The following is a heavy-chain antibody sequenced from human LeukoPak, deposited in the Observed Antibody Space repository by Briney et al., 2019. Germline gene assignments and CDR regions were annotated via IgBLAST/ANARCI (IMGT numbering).Heavy chain of an antibody. CDR2: IYYSGST. V-gene: IGHV4-59*11. J-gene: IGHJ5*02. D-gene: IGHD4-17*01. CDR1: GGSISSHY. CDR3: ARGGTTVTPGLLWFDP. Sequence: SETLSLTCSVSGGSISSHYWSWIRQPPGKGLEWIGYIYYSGSTKYNPSLKSRVTLSVDTSKNQFSLKLSSVTAADTAVYYCARGGTTVTPGLLWFDPWGQGTLVTVSS.